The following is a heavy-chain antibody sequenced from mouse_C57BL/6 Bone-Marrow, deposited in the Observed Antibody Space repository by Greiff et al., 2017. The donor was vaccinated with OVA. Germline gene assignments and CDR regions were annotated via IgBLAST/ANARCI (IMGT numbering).Heavy chain of an antibody. Sequence: VQLQQSGAELMKPGASVKLSCKATGYTFTGYWIEWVKQRPGHGLEWIGEMLPGSGSTYYNEKFKGKATFTADTSSNTAYMQLSSLTTEDYAIYNCARTGTWYFDVWGKGTTGTVSS. CDR1: GYTFTGYW. CDR2: MLPGSGST. D-gene: IGHD3-3*01. V-gene: IGHV1-9*01. CDR3: ARTGTWYFDV. J-gene: IGHJ1*03.